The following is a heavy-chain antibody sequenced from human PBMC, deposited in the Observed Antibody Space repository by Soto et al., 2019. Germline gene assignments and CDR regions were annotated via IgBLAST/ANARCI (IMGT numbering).Heavy chain of an antibody. CDR3: ARDQLYYNDIRGRPYNPFDV. V-gene: IGHV3-48*01. Sequence: GGSLRLSCAASGFTFSSYSMNWFRQAPGKGLEWVSYISSSSSTIYYADSVKGRFTISRDNAKNSLYLQMNSLRAEDTAVYYCARDQLYYNDIRGRPYNPFDVWGQGTMVTVS. CDR2: ISSSSSTI. D-gene: IGHD3-22*01. CDR1: GFTFSSYS. J-gene: IGHJ3*01.